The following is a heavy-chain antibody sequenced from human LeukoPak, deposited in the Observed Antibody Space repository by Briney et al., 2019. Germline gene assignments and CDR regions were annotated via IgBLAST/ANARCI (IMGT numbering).Heavy chain of an antibody. D-gene: IGHD3-22*01. V-gene: IGHV4-59*01. Sequence: PSETLSLTCTVSGVSISSSYWSWIRQPPGERLEWMGYIYYSGSTNSNPSLKSRVTISADTSKNQSSLKLNSLTAADTAVYYCVRGNYDSRGYSNAFDIWGQGAMVPVSS. CDR3: VRGNYDSRGYSNAFDI. CDR2: IYYSGST. J-gene: IGHJ3*02. CDR1: GVSISSSY.